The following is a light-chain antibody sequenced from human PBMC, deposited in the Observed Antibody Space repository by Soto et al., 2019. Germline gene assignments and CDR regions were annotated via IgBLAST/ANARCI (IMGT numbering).Light chain of an antibody. CDR3: MQRIEFPYT. CDR1: QSLLDSDDGNTY. V-gene: IGKV2-40*01. J-gene: IGKJ2*01. Sequence: DIVMTQTPLSLPVTPGEPASISCRSSQSLLDSDDGNTYLDWYLQKPGQSPQLLIYTLSYRASVVPDRFSGGGSGTDFTLKISRVEAEDVGVYYCMQRIEFPYTFRQGTKLEIK. CDR2: TLS.